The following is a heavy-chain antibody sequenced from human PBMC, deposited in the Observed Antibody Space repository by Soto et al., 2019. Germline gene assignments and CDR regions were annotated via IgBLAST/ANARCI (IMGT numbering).Heavy chain of an antibody. CDR2: ITRSNSV. J-gene: IGHJ4*02. CDR3: ARWGNDYGDY. D-gene: IGHD3-16*01. CDR1: GFTFWSYS. Sequence: EVQLVESGGGLVQRGGSLRLSCAASGFTFWSYSMNWVRQAPGKGLEWVSFITRSNSVYYADSVKGRFTISKDNAKNSLYLQMNSLRDEDTAVYYCARWGNDYGDYWGQGALVTVSS. V-gene: IGHV3-48*02.